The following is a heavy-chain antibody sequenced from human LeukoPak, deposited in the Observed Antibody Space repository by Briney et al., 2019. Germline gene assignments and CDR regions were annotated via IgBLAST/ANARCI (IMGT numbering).Heavy chain of an antibody. J-gene: IGHJ5*02. Sequence: SGGSLRLSCVVSGFTFSTYAMNWVRQAPGKGLEWVSGISGSGGSTYYADSVQGRFTISRDNSKTTPYLQMNSLRAEDTAVYYCAKGEAVAGTSSWFDPWGQGTLVTVSS. V-gene: IGHV3-23*01. D-gene: IGHD6-19*01. CDR1: GFTFSTYA. CDR2: ISGSGGST. CDR3: AKGEAVAGTSSWFDP.